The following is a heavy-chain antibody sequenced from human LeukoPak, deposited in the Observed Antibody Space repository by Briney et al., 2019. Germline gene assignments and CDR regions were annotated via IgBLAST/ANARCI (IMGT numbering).Heavy chain of an antibody. V-gene: IGHV1-2*02. D-gene: IGHD3-10*01. Sequence: ASVKVSCKASGYTFTSYYMHWVRQAPGQGLEWMGWINPNSGGTNYAQKFQGRVTMTRDTSISTAYMELSRLRSDDTAVYYCARDDRRGSGIDYWGQGTLVTVSS. CDR1: GYTFTSYY. CDR3: ARDDRRGSGIDY. J-gene: IGHJ4*02. CDR2: INPNSGGT.